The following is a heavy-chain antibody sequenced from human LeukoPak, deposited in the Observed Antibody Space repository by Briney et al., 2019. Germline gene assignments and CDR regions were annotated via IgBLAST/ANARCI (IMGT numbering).Heavy chain of an antibody. V-gene: IGHV3-21*01. CDR3: ARGGYCSSTSCPRLAY. J-gene: IGHJ4*02. CDR2: ISSSSSYI. D-gene: IGHD2-2*01. CDR1: GFTFSSYS. Sequence: GGSLRLSCAASGFTFSSYSMNWVRQAPGKGLEWVSSISSSSSYIYYADSVKGRFTISRDNAKNSLYLQMNSPRAEDTAVYYCARGGYCSSTSCPRLAYWGQGTLVTVSS.